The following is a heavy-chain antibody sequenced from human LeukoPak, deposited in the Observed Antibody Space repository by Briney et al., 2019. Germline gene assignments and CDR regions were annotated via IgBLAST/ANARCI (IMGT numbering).Heavy chain of an antibody. CDR1: GFTFSNSA. CDR3: ARVSIFGVVIANDY. CDR2: ITSGGDYM. D-gene: IGHD3-16*02. V-gene: IGHV3-21*01. J-gene: IGHJ4*02. Sequence: GGSLRLSCAASGFTFSNSAMSWVRQAPGKGLEWVSTITSGGDYMYYADPVKGRFTISRDDSKNSLYLHMNSLRAEDTAVYYCARVSIFGVVIANDYWGQGTVVTVSS.